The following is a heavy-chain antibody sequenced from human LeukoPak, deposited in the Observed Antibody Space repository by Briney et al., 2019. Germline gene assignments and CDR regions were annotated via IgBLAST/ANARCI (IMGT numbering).Heavy chain of an antibody. CDR2: ITSSSDYI. CDR1: GFTFSSYS. D-gene: IGHD6-13*01. Sequence: GGSLRLSCAASGFTFSSYSMNWVRQAPGKGLEWVSSITSSSDYIYYADSVKGRFTISRDNSKNTLYLQMNSLRAEDTAVYYCAKRGIAAAGSYFDYWGQGTLVTVSS. CDR3: AKRGIAAAGSYFDY. J-gene: IGHJ4*02. V-gene: IGHV3-21*04.